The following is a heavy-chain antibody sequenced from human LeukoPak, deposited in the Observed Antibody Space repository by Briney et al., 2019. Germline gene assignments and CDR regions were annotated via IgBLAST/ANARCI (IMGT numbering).Heavy chain of an antibody. CDR2: INSDGTHR. CDR3: ARGVDFDY. Sequence: PGGSLRLSRAGSGFSFSSYWMHWVRHTPDKGLVWVSRINSDGTHRTCADSVKGRFTISRDNANKTLYLQMDSLSAEDTAIYYCARGVDFDYWGQGTQVTVSS. V-gene: IGHV3-74*03. CDR1: GFSFSSYW. D-gene: IGHD3-16*01. J-gene: IGHJ4*02.